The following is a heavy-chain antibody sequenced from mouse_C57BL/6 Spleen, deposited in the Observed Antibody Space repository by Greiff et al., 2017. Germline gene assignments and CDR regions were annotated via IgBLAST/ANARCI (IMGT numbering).Heavy chain of an antibody. J-gene: IGHJ4*01. Sequence: VKLMESGAELVRPGASVKLSCKASGYTFTDYYINWVKQRPGQGLEWIARIYPGSGNTYYNEKFKGKATLTAEKSSSTAYMQLSSLTSEDSAVYFCAREVYYSNVMDYWGQGTSVTVSS. CDR2: IYPGSGNT. CDR1: GYTFTDYY. V-gene: IGHV1-76*01. CDR3: AREVYYSNVMDY. D-gene: IGHD2-5*01.